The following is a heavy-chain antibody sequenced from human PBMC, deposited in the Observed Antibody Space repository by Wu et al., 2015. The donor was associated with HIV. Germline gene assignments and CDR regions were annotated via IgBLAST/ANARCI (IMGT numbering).Heavy chain of an antibody. Sequence: QVQLVQSGAEVKKPGASVKVSCKASGYTFTTYDINWVRQATGQGLEWMGWMNPNSGNTGYAQKFQGRVTMTRSTSISTAYMELSSLRSDDTAVYYCARRAGAPAGTVSWGRGHPWSLSP. CDR2: MNPNSGNT. CDR3: ARRAGAPAGTVS. V-gene: IGHV1-8*01. CDR1: GYTFTTYD. J-gene: IGHJ2*01. D-gene: IGHD6-13*01.